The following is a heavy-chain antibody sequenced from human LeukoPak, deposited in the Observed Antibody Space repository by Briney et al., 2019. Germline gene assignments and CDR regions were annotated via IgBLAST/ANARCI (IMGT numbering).Heavy chain of an antibody. CDR3: ARDNRIAVAGNYFDY. CDR1: GFTFSSYA. Sequence: GGSLRLSCAASGFTFSSYAMHWVRQAPGKGLEWVAVISYDGSNKYYADSVKGRFTISRDNSKNTLYLQMNSLRAEDTAVYYCARDNRIAVAGNYFDYWGQGTLVTVSS. V-gene: IGHV3-30*04. J-gene: IGHJ4*02. CDR2: ISYDGSNK. D-gene: IGHD6-19*01.